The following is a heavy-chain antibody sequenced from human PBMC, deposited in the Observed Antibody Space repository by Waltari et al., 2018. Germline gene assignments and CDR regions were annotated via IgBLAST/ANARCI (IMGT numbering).Heavy chain of an antibody. J-gene: IGHJ3*01. CDR2: IYTSGNT. Sequence: QVQLQESGPGLVKPSQTLSLTCTVSGGSVSSGTYYWSWIRQPAGKGLEWIGRIYTSGNTNYNPSLKSRVTMSADTSQNQISLRLSSVTAADTAVYYCAMLDYGGNVHACDVWGQGTVVTVSS. CDR3: AMLDYGGNVHACDV. CDR1: GGSVSSGTYY. V-gene: IGHV4-61*02. D-gene: IGHD4-17*01.